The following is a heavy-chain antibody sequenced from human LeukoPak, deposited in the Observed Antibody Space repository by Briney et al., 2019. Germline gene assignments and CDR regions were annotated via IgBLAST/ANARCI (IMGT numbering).Heavy chain of an antibody. V-gene: IGHV4-59*08. CDR2: INDSGRT. J-gene: IGHJ4*02. CDR3: ARLLFGLRYFDH. CDR1: GVSIRSFY. Sequence: SETLSLTCAVSGVSIRSFYWSWFRRPPGKGLKWIGYINDSGRTNYNPSLKSRVTISRDTSRNHFSLRLSSVTAADTAVYYCARLLFGLRYFDHWGQGTPVTVSS. D-gene: IGHD5/OR15-5a*01.